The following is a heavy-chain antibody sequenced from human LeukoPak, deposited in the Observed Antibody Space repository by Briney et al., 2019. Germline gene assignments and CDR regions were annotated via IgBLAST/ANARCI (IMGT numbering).Heavy chain of an antibody. Sequence: AASVKVSCKASGYTFTSYGINWVRQAPGQGLEWMGWISAYNSNTHYAQKLQGRVTMTTDTSTSTAYMEVRSLRSDDTAVYYCARAGITMVRGVPFYYFDYWGQGTLVTVSS. D-gene: IGHD3-10*01. J-gene: IGHJ4*02. V-gene: IGHV1-18*01. CDR1: GYTFTSYG. CDR2: ISAYNSNT. CDR3: ARAGITMVRGVPFYYFDY.